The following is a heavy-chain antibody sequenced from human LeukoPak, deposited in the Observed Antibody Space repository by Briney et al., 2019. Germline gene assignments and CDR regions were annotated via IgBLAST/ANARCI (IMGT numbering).Heavy chain of an antibody. CDR3: ARDPDDSSGYYYGYFQH. J-gene: IGHJ1*01. CDR1: GFTFSSYA. Sequence: PGGFLRLSCAASGFTFSSYAMHWVRQAPGKGLEWVAVISYDGSNKYYADSVKGRFTISRDNSKNTLYLQMNSLRAEDTAVYYCARDPDDSSGYYYGYFQHWGQGTLVTVSS. V-gene: IGHV3-30-3*01. CDR2: ISYDGSNK. D-gene: IGHD3-22*01.